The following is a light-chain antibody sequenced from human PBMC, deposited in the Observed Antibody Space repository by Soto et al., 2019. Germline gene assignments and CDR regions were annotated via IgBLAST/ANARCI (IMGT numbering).Light chain of an antibody. V-gene: IGKV3-11*01. CDR1: RSFASSY. CDR3: QQRSIWPLT. J-gene: IGKJ5*01. Sequence: EIVLTQSPATLSLSPGERATLSCRASRSFASSYLAWYQHKPGQAPRLLIYDASNRATGIPARFSGSGSGTDFTLTISSLEAEDFAVYYCQQRSIWPLTFGQGTRLEIK. CDR2: DAS.